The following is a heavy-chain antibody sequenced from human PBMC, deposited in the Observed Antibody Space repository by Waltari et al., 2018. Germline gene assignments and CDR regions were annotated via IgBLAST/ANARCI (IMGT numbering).Heavy chain of an antibody. J-gene: IGHJ4*02. V-gene: IGHV4-59*07. D-gene: IGHD3-22*01. CDR2: IYYTGST. Sequence: QVQLQESGPGLVKPSDTLSLTCTVSGDSISSYYWTWIRQPPGKGLEWVGYIYYTGSTDYGPSLKRRVTISLDTSRNQFSLQLRSVVAADTALYFGARAGAGLSSHDASGHAFVYGGRGMLVTVSS. CDR3: ARAGAGLSSHDASGHAFVY. CDR1: GDSISSYY.